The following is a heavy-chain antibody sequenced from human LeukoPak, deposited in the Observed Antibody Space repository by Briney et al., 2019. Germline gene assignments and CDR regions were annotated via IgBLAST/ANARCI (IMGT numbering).Heavy chain of an antibody. Sequence: GASLKVSCKASGCTFSSYAISWVRQAPGQGLEWMGRIIPILGIANYAQKFQGRVTITADKSTSTAYMELSSLRSEDTAVYYCASSRELRDTPHADSSTNDYYYYGMDVWGQGTTVTVSS. J-gene: IGHJ6*02. CDR2: IIPILGIA. V-gene: IGHV1-69*04. CDR3: ASSRELRDTPHADSSTNDYYYYGMDV. D-gene: IGHD1-26*01. CDR1: GCTFSSYA.